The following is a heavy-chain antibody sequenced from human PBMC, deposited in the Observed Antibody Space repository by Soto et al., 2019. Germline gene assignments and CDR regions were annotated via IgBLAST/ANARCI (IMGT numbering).Heavy chain of an antibody. CDR3: ALCGGGQGELPADYYGMDV. Sequence: QVQLQESGPGLVKPSETLSLTCTVSGGSISSYYWSWIRQPPGKGLEWIGYIYDSGSTNYYPSLKSRVPIPVDTSKNQFSSRLSSLTAAATAVYYSALCGGGQGELPADYYGMDVWGHGNTVTVSS. CDR2: IYDSGST. V-gene: IGHV4-59*08. D-gene: IGHD1-26*01. CDR1: GGSISSYY. J-gene: IGHJ6*02.